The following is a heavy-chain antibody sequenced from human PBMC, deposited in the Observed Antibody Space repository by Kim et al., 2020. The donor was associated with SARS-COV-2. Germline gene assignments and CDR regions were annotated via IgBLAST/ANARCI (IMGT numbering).Heavy chain of an antibody. Sequence: GGSLRLPCAASGFSFSTYSMNWVRQAPGKGLEWVSYISGSGTINYADSVKGRFTISRDNAKNSLYLQMNSLRDDDTAFYYCVRARYFDSWGQGTLVTVSS. CDR3: VRARYFDS. CDR2: ISGSGTI. D-gene: IGHD3-9*01. CDR1: GFSFSTYS. V-gene: IGHV3-48*02. J-gene: IGHJ4*01.